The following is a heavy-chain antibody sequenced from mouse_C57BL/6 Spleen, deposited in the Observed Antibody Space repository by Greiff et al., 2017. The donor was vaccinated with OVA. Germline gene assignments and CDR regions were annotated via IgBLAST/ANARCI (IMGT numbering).Heavy chain of an antibody. CDR1: GYTFTDYE. CDR2: IDPETGGT. J-gene: IGHJ2*01. D-gene: IGHD2-2*01. V-gene: IGHV1-15*01. CDR3: TRKSSSTMVTTSYFDY. Sequence: QVQLQQSGAELVRPGASVTLSCKASGYTFTDYEMHWVKQTPVHGLEWIGAIDPETGGTAYNQKFKGKAILTADKSSSTAYMELRSLTSEDSAVYYCTRKSSSTMVTTSYFDYWGQGTTLTVSS.